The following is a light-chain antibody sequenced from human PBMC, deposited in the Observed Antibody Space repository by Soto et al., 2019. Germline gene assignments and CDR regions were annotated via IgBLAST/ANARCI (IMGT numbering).Light chain of an antibody. J-gene: IGKJ1*01. CDR1: QTISSW. V-gene: IGKV1-5*03. CDR2: KAS. Sequence: DIQMTQSPSSLSASVGDRVTITCRARQTISSWLAWYPQKPGKAPKLLIYKASTLKSGVPSRFSGSGSGTEFTLTISSLQPDDFATYYCQHYNSYSEAFGQGTKVDIK. CDR3: QHYNSYSEA.